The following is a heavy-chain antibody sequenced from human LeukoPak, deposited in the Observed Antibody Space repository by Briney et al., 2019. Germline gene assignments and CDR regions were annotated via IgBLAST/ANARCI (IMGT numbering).Heavy chain of an antibody. CDR2: IRTVGDDP. CDR1: GFQFSSFA. Sequence: GGSLRLSCVASGFQFSSFAMSWVRQAPGRGLQWVSAIRTVGDDPSYADSVRGRFTISRDNSKNTLYLQMNSLRAEDTAVYYCAKVSSYYYYYGMDVWGQGTTVTVSS. CDR3: AKVSSYYYYYGMDV. V-gene: IGHV3-23*01. J-gene: IGHJ6*02.